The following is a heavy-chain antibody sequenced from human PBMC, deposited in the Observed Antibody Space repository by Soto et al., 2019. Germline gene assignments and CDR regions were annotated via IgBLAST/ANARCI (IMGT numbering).Heavy chain of an antibody. J-gene: IGHJ4*02. V-gene: IGHV3-9*01. D-gene: IGHD2-2*01. Sequence: VQLVESGGGLVQPGRSLRLSCAASGFIFDDYAMHWVRQAPGKGLEWVSSISWNSGTIVYADSVKGRFTISRDNAKTSLYLQMNSLRTVDTAFYYCTKGRSTSCFAPVDYWGQGTLVTVSS. CDR1: GFIFDDYA. CDR3: TKGRSTSCFAPVDY. CDR2: ISWNSGTI.